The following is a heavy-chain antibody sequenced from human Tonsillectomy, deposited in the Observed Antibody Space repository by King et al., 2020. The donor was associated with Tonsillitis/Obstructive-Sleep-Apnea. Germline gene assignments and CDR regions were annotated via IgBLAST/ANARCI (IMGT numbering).Heavy chain of an antibody. D-gene: IGHD3-22*01. CDR3: ASHTGYSNGYRNGMDV. Sequence: QLVQSGAEVKEPGESLRISCKGSGYSFTSYWISWVRQMPGKGLEWMGTIDPSDSYTNYSPSFQGHVTISADKSISTAYLQWSSLKASDTAMYYCASHTGYSNGYRNGMDVWGQGTTVTVSS. V-gene: IGHV5-10-1*03. CDR1: GYSFTSYW. CDR2: IDPSDSYT. J-gene: IGHJ6*02.